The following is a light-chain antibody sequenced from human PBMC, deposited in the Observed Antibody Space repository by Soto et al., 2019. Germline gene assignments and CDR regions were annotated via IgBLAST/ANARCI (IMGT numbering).Light chain of an antibody. V-gene: IGLV4-69*01. CDR2: VKSDGSH. Sequence: QLVLTQSPSASASLGASVKLTCTLSSGHGNYVIAWHQQQPEKGPRYLMKVKSDGSHSKGDGIPDRFSGSSSGAERYLAISSLQSEDEADYYFQTWDNGIVVFGGGTKLTVL. CDR1: SGHGNYV. CDR3: QTWDNGIVV. J-gene: IGLJ2*01.